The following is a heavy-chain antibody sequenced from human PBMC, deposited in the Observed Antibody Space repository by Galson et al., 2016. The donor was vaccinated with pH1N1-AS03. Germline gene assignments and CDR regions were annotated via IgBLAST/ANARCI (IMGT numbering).Heavy chain of an antibody. V-gene: IGHV3-23*01. J-gene: IGHJ4*02. CDR1: GFMFSSYA. D-gene: IGHD6-13*01. CDR3: AKESSIWSDHFDY. Sequence: SLRLSCAASGFMFSSYAMSWVRQAPGKGLEWVSAISGGSDGTEYADSVKGRFTISRDNSKNTLFLQMNSLRAEDTAVYYCAKESSIWSDHFDYWGQGILVTVPS. CDR2: ISGGSDGT.